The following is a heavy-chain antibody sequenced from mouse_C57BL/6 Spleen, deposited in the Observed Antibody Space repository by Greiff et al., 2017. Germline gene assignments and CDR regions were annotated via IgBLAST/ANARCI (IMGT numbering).Heavy chain of an antibody. V-gene: IGHV1-59*01. J-gene: IGHJ2*01. CDR2: IDPSDSYT. Sequence: QVQLQQPGAELVRPGTSVKLSCKASGYTFTSYWMHWVKQRPGQGLEWIGVIDPSDSYTNYNQKFKGKATLTVDTSSSTAYMQLSSLTSEDSAVYYCARGRLRPNYFDYWGQGTTLTVSS. CDR1: GYTFTSYW. D-gene: IGHD2-2*01. CDR3: ARGRLRPNYFDY.